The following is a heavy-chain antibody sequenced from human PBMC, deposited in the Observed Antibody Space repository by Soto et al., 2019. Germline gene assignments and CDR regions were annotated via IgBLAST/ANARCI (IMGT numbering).Heavy chain of an antibody. CDR3: ARGAIVAVPAALSSYHDYTNYRFDS. CDR1: GGSFSDFA. D-gene: IGHD2-15*01. CDR2: IIPMFAAT. V-gene: IGHV1-69*01. J-gene: IGHJ4*02. Sequence: QVQLAQSGAEMTKPGSSVKVSCRASGGSFSDFAFSWVRQAPGQGLEWMGGIIPMFAATKYAQRLQDRVTITADESTNTVYVRLNSITSEDTAIYYCARGAIVAVPAALSSYHDYTNYRFDSWGQGNLVTVSS.